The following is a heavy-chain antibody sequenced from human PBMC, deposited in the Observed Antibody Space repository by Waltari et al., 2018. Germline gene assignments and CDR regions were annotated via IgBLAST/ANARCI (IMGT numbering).Heavy chain of an antibody. CDR1: GFSFNSHW. V-gene: IGHV3-7*01. CDR2: IKQDGSEK. Sequence: EVQLVESGGDLVQPGGSLSRSCAASGFSFNSHWMSWVRQAPGKGLEWVANIKQDGSEKYYVDSVKGRFTISRDNAKNSLFLQMNSLRAEDTAVYYCAREYNFWSGTSFDYWGQGTLVTVSS. CDR3: AREYNFWSGTSFDY. D-gene: IGHD3-3*01. J-gene: IGHJ4*02.